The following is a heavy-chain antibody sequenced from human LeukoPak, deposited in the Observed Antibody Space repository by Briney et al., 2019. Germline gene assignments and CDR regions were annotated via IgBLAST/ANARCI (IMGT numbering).Heavy chain of an antibody. J-gene: IGHJ4*02. CDR2: ITGGGGST. Sequence: PGGSLRLSCAASGFTFSSYSMNWVRQAPGKGLEWVSAITGGGGSTYYADSVKGRFTISRDNSKNTLFLQMNSLRAEDTAVYYCAKSSVNGYSGYVHPGVDYWGQGTLVTVSS. CDR3: AKSSVNGYSGYVHPGVDY. D-gene: IGHD5-12*01. V-gene: IGHV3-23*01. CDR1: GFTFSSYS.